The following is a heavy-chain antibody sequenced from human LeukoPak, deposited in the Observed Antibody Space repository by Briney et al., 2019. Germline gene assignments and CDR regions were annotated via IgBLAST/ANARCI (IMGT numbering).Heavy chain of an antibody. CDR2: ISSSSSTI. CDR1: GFTFSSYG. Sequence: GGSLRLSCAASGFTFSSYGMHWVRQAPGKGLEWVSYISSSSSTIFYADSVKGRFTVSRDNSKNTLYLQMNSLRAEDTAVYYCAKDRGIVGATPYYFDYWGQGTLVTVSS. V-gene: IGHV3-48*01. CDR3: AKDRGIVGATPYYFDY. D-gene: IGHD1-26*01. J-gene: IGHJ4*02.